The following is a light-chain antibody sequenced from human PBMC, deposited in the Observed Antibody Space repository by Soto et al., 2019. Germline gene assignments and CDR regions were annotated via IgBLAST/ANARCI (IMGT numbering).Light chain of an antibody. J-gene: IGKJ2*01. CDR3: QQRSNWPRT. CDR1: QTVSSY. CDR2: DAS. Sequence: EIVLTQSPATLSLSPGESATLSCRARQTVSSYLAWYQQKPGQAPRLLIYDASNRATGIPARFSGSGSGTDFTLTISILEPEDFAVYYCQQRSNWPRTFGQGTKLEIK. V-gene: IGKV3-11*01.